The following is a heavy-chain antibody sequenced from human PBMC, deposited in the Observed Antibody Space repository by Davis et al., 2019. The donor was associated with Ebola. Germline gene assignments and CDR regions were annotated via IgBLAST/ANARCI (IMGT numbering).Heavy chain of an antibody. D-gene: IGHD4-17*01. CDR3: AKRGDYDSLVDY. CDR2: IQSDGSQK. CDR1: GFTFSSYA. J-gene: IGHJ4*02. Sequence: PGGSLRLSCAASGFTFSSYAMSWVRQAPGKGLEWVAFIQSDGSQKYYADSVQGRFTISRDNSKNTPYLQMNSLRTEDTAVYYCAKRGDYDSLVDYWGQGTLVTVSS. V-gene: IGHV3-30*02.